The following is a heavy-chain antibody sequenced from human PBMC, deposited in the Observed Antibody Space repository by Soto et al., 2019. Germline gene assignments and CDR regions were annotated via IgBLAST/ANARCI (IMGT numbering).Heavy chain of an antibody. CDR1: GYTFTSYD. D-gene: IGHD1-26*01. Sequence: QVQLVQSGAEVKRPGASVKVSCQASGYTFTSYDINWVRQASGQGLEWMGWINPNSGNRGYAQKFQGRVTMTRDTSISTAYMELSSLTSDDTAVYYCARGRDKRWDFPRCPDHLGQGTLVTVSS. V-gene: IGHV1-8*01. CDR2: INPNSGNR. CDR3: ARGRDKRWDFPRCPDH. J-gene: IGHJ4*02.